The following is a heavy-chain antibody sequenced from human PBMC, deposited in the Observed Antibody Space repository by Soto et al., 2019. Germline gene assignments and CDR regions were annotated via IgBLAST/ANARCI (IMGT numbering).Heavy chain of an antibody. Sequence: GGSLRLSCAASGFTFSSYIINWVRQAPGKGLEWVSSISSSSTYIYYADSVKGRFTISRDNAKNSLYLQMNSLRAEDTAVYYCARDSRTLLLDKDGFDIWGQGTMVTVSS. J-gene: IGHJ3*02. CDR3: ARDSRTLLLDKDGFDI. V-gene: IGHV3-21*01. D-gene: IGHD2-15*01. CDR1: GFTFSSYI. CDR2: ISSSSTYI.